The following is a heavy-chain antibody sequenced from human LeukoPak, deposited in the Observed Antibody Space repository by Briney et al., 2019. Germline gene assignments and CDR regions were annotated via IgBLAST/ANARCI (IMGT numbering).Heavy chain of an antibody. J-gene: IGHJ4*02. Sequence: ASVKVSCKASGYTFTNYDISWVRQAPGQGLEWMGWISAYNGATNYAQKLQGRVTMTTDTSANTAYMELRSLTSDDTAVYYCARSPGSSGWYADYWGLGTLVTVSS. CDR1: GYTFTNYD. CDR2: ISAYNGAT. CDR3: ARSPGSSGWYADY. V-gene: IGHV1-18*01. D-gene: IGHD6-19*01.